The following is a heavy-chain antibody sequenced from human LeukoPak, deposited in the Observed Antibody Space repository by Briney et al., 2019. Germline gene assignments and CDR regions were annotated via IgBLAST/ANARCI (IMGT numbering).Heavy chain of an antibody. Sequence: GGSLRLSCAASGFTVSSNYMSWVRQAPGKGLGWVSAISGSGGSTYYADSVKGRFTISRDNSKNTLYVQMNSLRAEDTAVYYCAKEGDSSSWYHWGQGTLVTVSS. CDR1: GFTVSSNY. V-gene: IGHV3-23*01. J-gene: IGHJ5*02. CDR2: ISGSGGST. D-gene: IGHD6-13*01. CDR3: AKEGDSSSWYH.